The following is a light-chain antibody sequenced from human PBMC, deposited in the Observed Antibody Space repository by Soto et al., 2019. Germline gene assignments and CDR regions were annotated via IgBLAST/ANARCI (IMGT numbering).Light chain of an antibody. Sequence: QSALTQPASVSGSPGQSITISCTGTSSDVGGYNYVSWYQQHPGKAPKLMIYDVSNRPSGVSNRFSGSKSDNTASLTISGVQAEDEADYYCSSYSSSSTQVFGGGTKGTV. V-gene: IGLV2-14*01. J-gene: IGLJ2*01. CDR2: DVS. CDR1: SSDVGGYNY. CDR3: SSYSSSSTQV.